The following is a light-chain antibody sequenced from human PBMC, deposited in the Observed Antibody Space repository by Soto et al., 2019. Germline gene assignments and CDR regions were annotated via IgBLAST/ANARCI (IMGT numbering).Light chain of an antibody. CDR3: QQRSNWPKIT. CDR2: DAS. J-gene: IGKJ5*01. CDR1: QSVSSY. V-gene: IGKV3-11*01. Sequence: EMLLKQSPATMSLSPWEKATLSCRASQSVSSYLALCRQKPGQAPRLLIYDASNRATGIPASFSGSGSGTDFILTISSLEPEDFAVYYCQQRSNWPKITFGQGTRLEIK.